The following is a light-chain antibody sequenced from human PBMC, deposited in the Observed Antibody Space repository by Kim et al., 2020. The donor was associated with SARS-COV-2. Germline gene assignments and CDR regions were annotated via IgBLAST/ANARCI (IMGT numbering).Light chain of an antibody. Sequence: SITFACTGTSSDVGGYNYVSWYQQHPGKGPKLMIYDVSHRPSWVSDRFSGSKSGNTASLTISGLQAEDEADYYCNSYTSSSTLYVFGTGTQLTVL. V-gene: IGLV2-14*03. CDR2: DVS. CDR1: SSDVGGYNY. CDR3: NSYTSSSTLYV. J-gene: IGLJ1*01.